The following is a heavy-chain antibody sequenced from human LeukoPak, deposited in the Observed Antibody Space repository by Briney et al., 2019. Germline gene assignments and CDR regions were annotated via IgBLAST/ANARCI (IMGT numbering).Heavy chain of an antibody. Sequence: ASVKVSCKASGGTFSSYAISWVRQAPGQGLEWMGGIIPIFGTANYAQKFQGRVTITTDESTSTAYMELSSLRSEDTAVYYCAIKKGFWGYCSSTSCRADAFDIWGQGTMVTVSS. CDR2: IIPIFGTA. CDR3: AIKKGFWGYCSSTSCRADAFDI. CDR1: GGTFSSYA. V-gene: IGHV1-69*05. D-gene: IGHD2-2*01. J-gene: IGHJ3*02.